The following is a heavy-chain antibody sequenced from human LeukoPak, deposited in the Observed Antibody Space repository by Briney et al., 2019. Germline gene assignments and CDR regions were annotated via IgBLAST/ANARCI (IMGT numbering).Heavy chain of an antibody. CDR1: GFTFSSYW. D-gene: IGHD6-13*01. CDR2: TNTDGSST. J-gene: IGHJ4*02. V-gene: IGHV3-74*03. Sequence: GGSLRLSCAASGFTFSSYWMHWVRQAPGKGLVWVSGTNTDGSSTMNADSVKGRFTIARDNAKNTLYLQMNSLRAEDTAVYYCARVGGSWFSDYWGQGTLVTVSS. CDR3: ARVGGSWFSDY.